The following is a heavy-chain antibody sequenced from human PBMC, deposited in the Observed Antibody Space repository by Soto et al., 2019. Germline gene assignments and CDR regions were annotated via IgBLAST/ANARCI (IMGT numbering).Heavy chain of an antibody. D-gene: IGHD3-22*01. CDR3: ARDQLYYNDISGRPLNAFDV. V-gene: IGHV3-48*01. J-gene: IGHJ3*01. Sequence: GVPLRLSWTASEFTIRNLGMNWIRQAQGKGLEWVSYIGIGSSTKYYADSVKGRFTISRDNAKNSLYLQMNSLRAEDTAVYYCARDQLYYNDISGRPLNAFDVWGQGTMVTVSS. CDR1: EFTIRNLG. CDR2: IGIGSSTK.